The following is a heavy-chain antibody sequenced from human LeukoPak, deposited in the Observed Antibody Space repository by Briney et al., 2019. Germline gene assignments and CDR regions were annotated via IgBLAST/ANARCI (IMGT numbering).Heavy chain of an antibody. Sequence: GASLKVSCKASVYTFTGYYMHSVRQAPGQGLEWMGWINPNSGGTNYAQKFQGRVTMTRDTSISTAYMELSRLISDDTAVYYCARGSQLFDYWGQGTLVTVSS. D-gene: IGHD1-1*01. CDR3: ARGSQLFDY. V-gene: IGHV1-2*02. CDR1: VYTFTGYY. J-gene: IGHJ4*02. CDR2: INPNSGGT.